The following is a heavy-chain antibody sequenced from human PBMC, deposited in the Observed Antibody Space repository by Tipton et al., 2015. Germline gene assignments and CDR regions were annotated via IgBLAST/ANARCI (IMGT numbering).Heavy chain of an antibody. V-gene: IGHV4-4*07. J-gene: IGHJ3*02. D-gene: IGHD6-19*01. CDR3: ARNSGWPENAFNI. CDR2: ISSGGST. Sequence: TLSLTCNVSGAYISDYFWSWIRQPAGKGLAWIGRISSGGSTNYNPSLSSRVTMSVDTSKTQFSLKLTSVTAADTAVYYCARNSGWPENAFNIWGQGTTVTVSS. CDR1: GAYISDYF.